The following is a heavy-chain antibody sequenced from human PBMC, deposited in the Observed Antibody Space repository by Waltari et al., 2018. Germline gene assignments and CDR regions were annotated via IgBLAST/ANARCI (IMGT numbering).Heavy chain of an antibody. J-gene: IGHJ4*02. V-gene: IGHV4-59*01. D-gene: IGHD1-1*01. CDR2: IYYSGST. CDR3: ARGSLKAGTTYDY. CDR1: GGSISSYY. Sequence: QVQLQESGPGLVKPSETLSLTCPVSGGSISSYYWSWIRQPPGKGLEWIGYIYYSGSTNYNPSLKSRVTISVDTSKNQFSLKLSSVTAADTAVYYCARGSLKAGTTYDYWGQGTLVTVSS.